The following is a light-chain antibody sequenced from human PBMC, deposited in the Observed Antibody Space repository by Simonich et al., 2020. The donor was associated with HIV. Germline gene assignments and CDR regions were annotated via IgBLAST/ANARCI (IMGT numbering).Light chain of an antibody. CDR1: QSVSSH. CDR2: GAS. Sequence: EIVMTQSPATLSVSPGERATLSCSASQSVSSHLACYQQTPGQAPRLLIYGASTRATGIPTRFSSSGSGTEFTLTLSSMQSEDFAVYYCQQYNNWPRTFGQGTKVEIK. CDR3: QQYNNWPRT. J-gene: IGKJ1*01. V-gene: IGKV3-15*01.